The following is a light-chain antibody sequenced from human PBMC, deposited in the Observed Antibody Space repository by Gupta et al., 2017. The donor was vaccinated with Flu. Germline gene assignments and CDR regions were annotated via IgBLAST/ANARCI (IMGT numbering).Light chain of an antibody. CDR1: QNIRSW. Sequence: GDRVTITWRASQNIRSWLAWYQQKPGEAPKLLIYLTSRLETGVPSRFSDTGSGTEFTLTISSLQPDDSATYYCQHYNDYLGTFGQGTKVEI. CDR2: LTS. J-gene: IGKJ1*01. V-gene: IGKV1-5*03. CDR3: QHYNDYLGT.